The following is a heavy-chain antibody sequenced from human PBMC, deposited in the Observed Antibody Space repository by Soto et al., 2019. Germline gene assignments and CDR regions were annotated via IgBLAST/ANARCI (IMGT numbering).Heavy chain of an antibody. CDR1: GYSFTSLD. CDR2: MQPSSGRT. V-gene: IGHV1-8*01. D-gene: IGHD1-26*01. CDR3: ARGVTAGVDY. Sequence: QVQLVQSGAEVREPGASVKVSCKASGYSFTSLDINWVRQTTGQGLEWMGWMQPSSGRTGYAQKFQGRVTMTRDTSINTAYMELGSLTSDGAAFYYCARGVTAGVDYWGQGTLVTVSS. J-gene: IGHJ4*02.